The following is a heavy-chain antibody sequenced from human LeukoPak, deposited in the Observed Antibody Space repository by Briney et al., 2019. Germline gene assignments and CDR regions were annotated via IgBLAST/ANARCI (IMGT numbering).Heavy chain of an antibody. V-gene: IGHV4-31*03. CDR2: IYYSGST. J-gene: IGHJ5*02. D-gene: IGHD2-2*01. CDR1: GGSISSGGYY. CDR3: ARDRAYRRPWFDP. Sequence: SKTLSLTCTVSGGSISSGGYYWSWIRQHPGKGLEWIGYIYYSGSTYYNPSLKSRVTISVDTSKNQFSLKLSSVTAADTAVYYCARDRAYRRPWFDPWGQGTLVTVSS.